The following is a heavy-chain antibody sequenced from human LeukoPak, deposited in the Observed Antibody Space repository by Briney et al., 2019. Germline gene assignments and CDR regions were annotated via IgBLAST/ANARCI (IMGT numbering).Heavy chain of an antibody. V-gene: IGHV3-23*01. CDR1: GFTFSSYA. CDR2: ISGSGDRT. J-gene: IGHJ4*02. CDR3: AKAQHSSSHL. D-gene: IGHD6-13*01. Sequence: GGSLRLSCAAPGFTFSSYAMSWVRQAPGKGLEWVSAISGSGDRTYYADSVKGRFTISRDNSKNTLYLQMNSPRAEDTAVYYCAKAQHSSSHLWGQGTLVTVSS.